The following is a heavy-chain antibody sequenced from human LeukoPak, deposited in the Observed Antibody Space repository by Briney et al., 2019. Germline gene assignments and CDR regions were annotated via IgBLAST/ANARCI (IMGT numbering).Heavy chain of an antibody. D-gene: IGHD2-15*01. CDR1: GFTFSAHS. Sequence: GGSLRLSCAASGFTFSAHSMNWVPQAPGKGLEWVSSISSSSSYIYQADSVKGRFTISRYNAKNSLYLQMNSLRAEDTAVYYCARDAPPHYCSGGSCYSGIDYWGQGTLVTVSS. CDR3: ARDAPPHYCSGGSCYSGIDY. V-gene: IGHV3-21*01. J-gene: IGHJ4*02. CDR2: ISSSSSYI.